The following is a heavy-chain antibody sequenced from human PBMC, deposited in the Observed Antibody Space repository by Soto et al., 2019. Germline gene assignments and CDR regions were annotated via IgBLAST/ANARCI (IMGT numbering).Heavy chain of an antibody. J-gene: IGHJ3*02. CDR3: ARDYYDTSGYPNTFDM. CDR1: GFTFNTFW. CDR2: IKHDGSET. V-gene: IGHV3-7*03. Sequence: PGGSLRLSCAASGFTFNTFWMSWVRQSPGKGLEWVANIKHDGSETYYVDSVKGRFTISRDNAKNSLFLQMNTLRTEDTAVYYCARDYYDTSGYPNTFDMWGQGTMVTVSS. D-gene: IGHD3-22*01.